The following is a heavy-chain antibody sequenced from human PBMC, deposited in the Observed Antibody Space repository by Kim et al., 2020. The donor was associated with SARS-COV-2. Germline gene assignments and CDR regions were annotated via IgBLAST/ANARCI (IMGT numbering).Heavy chain of an antibody. J-gene: IGHJ4*02. CDR2: IIPIFGTA. Sequence: SVKVSCKASGGTFSSYAISWVRQAPGQGLEWMGGIIPIFGTANYAQKFQGRVTITADESTSTAYMELSSLRSEDTAVYYCARVIPRYCSSTSCSGFDYWGQGTLVTVSS. CDR1: GGTFSSYA. V-gene: IGHV1-69*13. D-gene: IGHD2-2*01. CDR3: ARVIPRYCSSTSCSGFDY.